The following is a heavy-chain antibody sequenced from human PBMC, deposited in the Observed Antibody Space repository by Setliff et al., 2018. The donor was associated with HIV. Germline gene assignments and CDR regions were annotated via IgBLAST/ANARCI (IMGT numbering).Heavy chain of an antibody. CDR1: GFTFSNYA. CDR2: ITGSGSST. D-gene: IGHD6-19*01. V-gene: IGHV3-23*01. Sequence: GGSLRLSCAASGFTFSNYAMSWVRQAPGKGLEWVSLITGSGSSTFYADPVKGRFSISRDNSKDTLYLQMNSLRAEDTAVYYCAKVVAGLDYWGPGTLVTVSS. CDR3: AKVVAGLDY. J-gene: IGHJ4*02.